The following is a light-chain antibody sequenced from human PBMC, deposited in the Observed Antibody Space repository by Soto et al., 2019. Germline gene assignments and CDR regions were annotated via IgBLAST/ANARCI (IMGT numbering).Light chain of an antibody. V-gene: IGLV2-14*01. CDR1: SSDVGGYNY. Sequence: QSVLTQPASVSGSPGQSITIPCTGTSSDVGGYNYVSWYQHHPGKAPRLMIYEVSNRPSGVSDRFSGSKSGNTASLTISGLQAEDEADYYCSSYTSINTLVFGGGTQLTVL. CDR2: EVS. J-gene: IGLJ3*02. CDR3: SSYTSINTLV.